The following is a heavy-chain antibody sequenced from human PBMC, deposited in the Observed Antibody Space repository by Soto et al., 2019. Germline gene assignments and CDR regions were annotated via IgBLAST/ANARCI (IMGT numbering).Heavy chain of an antibody. V-gene: IGHV3-48*03. J-gene: IGHJ4*02. CDR1: GFTFSSYE. D-gene: IGHD6-6*01. CDR2: ISSSGSTI. Sequence: GGSLRLSCAASGFTFSSYEMNWVRQAPGKGLEWVSYISSSGSTIYYADSVKGRFTISRDNAKNSLYLQMNSLRAEDTAVYYCAREDSSSSLGTFDYWGQGTLVTVSS. CDR3: AREDSSSSLGTFDY.